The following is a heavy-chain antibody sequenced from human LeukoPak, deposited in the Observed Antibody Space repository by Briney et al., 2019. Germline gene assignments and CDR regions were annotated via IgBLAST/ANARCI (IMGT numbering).Heavy chain of an antibody. CDR1: GGSISSSSYY. Sequence: PSETLSLTCTVSGGSISSSSYYWGWIRQPPGKGLEWIGRIYTSGSTNYNPSLKSRVTISVDTSKNQFSLKLSSVTAADTAVYYCARDWVYDFWSAPDVWGKGTTVTVSS. CDR3: ARDWVYDFWSAPDV. V-gene: IGHV4-61*02. CDR2: IYTSGST. J-gene: IGHJ6*04. D-gene: IGHD3-3*01.